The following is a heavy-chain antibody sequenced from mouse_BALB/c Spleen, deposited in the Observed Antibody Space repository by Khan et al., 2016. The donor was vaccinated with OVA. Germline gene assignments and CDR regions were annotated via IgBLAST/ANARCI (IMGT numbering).Heavy chain of an antibody. J-gene: IGHJ4*01. Sequence: VQLKESGGGLVQPGGSLKLSCATSGITFSDYYMYWVRQTPEKRLEWVAYISNGGGRTYYPDTVKGRFTISRDNAKNTLYLQMSRLKSEDTAMYYCARHGDGKGDAMDYWGQGTSITVSS. D-gene: IGHD2-1*01. V-gene: IGHV5-12*02. CDR3: ARHGDGKGDAMDY. CDR2: ISNGGGRT. CDR1: GITFSDYY.